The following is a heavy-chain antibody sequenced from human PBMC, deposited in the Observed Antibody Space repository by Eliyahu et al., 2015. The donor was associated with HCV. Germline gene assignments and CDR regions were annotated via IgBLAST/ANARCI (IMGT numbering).Heavy chain of an antibody. D-gene: IGHD3-10*01. Sequence: QVQLQESGPGLVKPSQTLSLTCTVSGGSISSGRYYWSWIRQPAGKGLEWIGRIYTSGSTNYNPSLKSRVTISVDTSKNQFSLKLSSVTAADTAVYYCARERKITMVRGVIIKTFDPWGQGTLVTVSS. CDR3: ARERKITMVRGVIIKTFDP. CDR2: IYTSGST. J-gene: IGHJ5*02. V-gene: IGHV4-61*02. CDR1: GGSISSGRYY.